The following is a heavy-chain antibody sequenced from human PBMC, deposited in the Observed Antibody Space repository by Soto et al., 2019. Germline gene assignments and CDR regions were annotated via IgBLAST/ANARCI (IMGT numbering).Heavy chain of an antibody. CDR1: GFTFSNYA. V-gene: IGHV3-23*01. CDR2: IVGSGGST. D-gene: IGHD3-10*01. CDR3: AKFGESLQAASGLGMDV. Sequence: PXESLSLSCTASGFTFSNYALTWVRQAPGKGLEWVAAIVGSGGSTYDADSVKGRFTISRDNSKSTLFLQMNNLRAEDAAVYYCAKFGESLQAASGLGMDVWGQGTTVTVSS. J-gene: IGHJ6*02.